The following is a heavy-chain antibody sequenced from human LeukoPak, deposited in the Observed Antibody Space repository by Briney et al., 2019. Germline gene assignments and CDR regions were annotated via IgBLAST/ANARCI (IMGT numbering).Heavy chain of an antibody. CDR1: GFTFRTYA. V-gene: IGHV3-23*01. Sequence: PGGSLRLSCTASGFTFRTYAMTWVRQAPGKGLEWISAISGVGAHIYYADSVKGRFTVSRDNSKDTLYLQMNSLRAEDTAVYYCAKDPLHPYYDFWSGYPDYWGQGTLVTVSS. CDR3: AKDPLHPYYDFWSGYPDY. CDR2: ISGVGAHI. D-gene: IGHD3-3*01. J-gene: IGHJ4*02.